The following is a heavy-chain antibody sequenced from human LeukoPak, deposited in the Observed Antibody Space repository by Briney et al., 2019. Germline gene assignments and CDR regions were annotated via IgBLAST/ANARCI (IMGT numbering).Heavy chain of an antibody. CDR2: IYYSGST. V-gene: IGHV4-30-4*08. CDR1: GGSISSGDYY. Sequence: PSETLSLTCTVSGGSISSGDYYWSWIRQPPGKGLEWIGYIYYSGSTYYNPSLKSRVTISVDTSKNQFSLKLSSVTAADTAVYYCARGRGWLAPDYYYGMDVWGQGTTVTVSS. D-gene: IGHD6-19*01. J-gene: IGHJ6*02. CDR3: ARGRGWLAPDYYYGMDV.